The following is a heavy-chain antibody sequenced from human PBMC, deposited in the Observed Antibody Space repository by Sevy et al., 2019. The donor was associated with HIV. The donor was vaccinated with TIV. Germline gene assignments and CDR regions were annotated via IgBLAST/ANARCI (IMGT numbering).Heavy chain of an antibody. CDR1: GFTFSSYN. Sequence: GGSPRLSCAASGFTFSSYNMNWVRQAPGKGLEWVSSISGSSNYIYYAESLTGRFIISRDNAKNTVYLQMNSLRPDDTAVYFCSRGPPDGSYDYFDYWGQGTLVTVSS. J-gene: IGHJ4*02. CDR2: ISGSSNYI. CDR3: SRGPPDGSYDYFDY. D-gene: IGHD1-26*01. V-gene: IGHV3-21*06.